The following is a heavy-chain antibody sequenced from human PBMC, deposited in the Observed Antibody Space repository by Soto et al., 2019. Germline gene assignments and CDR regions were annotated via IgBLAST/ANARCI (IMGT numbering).Heavy chain of an antibody. CDR2: ISSSGSTI. J-gene: IGHJ3*02. D-gene: IGHD1-7*01. Sequence: GGSLRLSCAASGFTVSSYEMNWVRQAPLKGLEWVSYISSSGSTIYYADSVKGRFTISRDNAKNSLYLQMNSLRAEDTAIFYCARLRLRGNGAFGTHDIWGQGTMVTVPS. CDR1: GFTVSSYE. V-gene: IGHV3-48*03. CDR3: ARLRLRGNGAFGTHDI.